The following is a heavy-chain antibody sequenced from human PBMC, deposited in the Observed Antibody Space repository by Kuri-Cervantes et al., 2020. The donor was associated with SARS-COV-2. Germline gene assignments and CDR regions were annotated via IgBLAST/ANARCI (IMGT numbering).Heavy chain of an antibody. Sequence: ASVKVSCKASGYTFTNNDINWVRQAGGQGLEWMGWMNPDTGNAGYAQKFQGRVTLTRITSISTAYTELSSLRFEDAAVYYCARRQLVSGLNEDAFDIWGQGTMVTVSS. CDR3: ARRQLVSGLNEDAFDI. CDR1: GYTFTNND. J-gene: IGHJ3*02. CDR2: MNPDTGNA. V-gene: IGHV1-8*02. D-gene: IGHD6-6*01.